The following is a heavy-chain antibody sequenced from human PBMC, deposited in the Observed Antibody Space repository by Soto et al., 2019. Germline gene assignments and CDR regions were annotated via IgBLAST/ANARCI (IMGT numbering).Heavy chain of an antibody. D-gene: IGHD3-22*01. CDR1: GFTFGSYV. J-gene: IGHJ1*01. CDR3: ATEDESSGHAGTFHR. V-gene: IGHV3-30*03. CDR2: ISNDGKYE. Sequence: QAQLVESGGGVVQPGTSLRVSCAASGFTFGSYVMHWARQAPGKGLEWVAGISNDGKYEHYTDSVKDRFTISRDNSRNTLYLKMSSLRPEDTALYYCATEDESSGHAGTFHRWGQGTLVTVSS.